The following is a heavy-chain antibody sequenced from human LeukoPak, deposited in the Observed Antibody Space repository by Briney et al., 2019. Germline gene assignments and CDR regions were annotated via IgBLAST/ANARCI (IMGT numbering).Heavy chain of an antibody. CDR1: GVSISSYY. D-gene: IGHD3-22*01. CDR3: ARDRYYYDSSGYYVFDY. V-gene: IGHV4-4*07. Sequence: SETLSLTCTVSGVSISSYYWSWIRQPAGKGLEWIGRIYTSGSTNYNPSLKSRVTMSVDTSKNQFSLKLSSVTAADTAVYYCARDRYYYDSSGYYVFDYWGQGTLVTVSS. CDR2: IYTSGST. J-gene: IGHJ4*02.